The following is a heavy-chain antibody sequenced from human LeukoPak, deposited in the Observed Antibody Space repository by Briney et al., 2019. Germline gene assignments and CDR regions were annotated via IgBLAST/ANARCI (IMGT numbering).Heavy chain of an antibody. CDR3: AREVGGSAFDI. J-gene: IGHJ3*02. CDR2: IYSGGST. V-gene: IGHV3-53*04. CDR1: GFTVSSNY. D-gene: IGHD3-16*01. Sequence: GGSLRLSCAASGFTVSSNYMSWVRQAPGKGLEWVSIIYSGGSTYYADSVKGRFTISRHNFKSTLYLQMNSLRAEDTAVYYCAREVGGSAFDIWGQGTMVTVSS.